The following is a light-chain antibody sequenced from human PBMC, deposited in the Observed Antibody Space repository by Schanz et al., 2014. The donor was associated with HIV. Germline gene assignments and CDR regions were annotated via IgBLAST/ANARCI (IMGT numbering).Light chain of an antibody. CDR3: CSYESNSRNVV. J-gene: IGLJ2*01. Sequence: QSALTQPRSVSGSPGQSVTISCTGTSSDVGGYNYVSWYQQHPGKAPKLMIYDVSKRPSGVPDRFSGSKSGNTASLTISGLQSEDEADYYCCSYESNSRNVVFGGGTKLTVL. CDR1: SSDVGGYNY. V-gene: IGLV2-11*01. CDR2: DVS.